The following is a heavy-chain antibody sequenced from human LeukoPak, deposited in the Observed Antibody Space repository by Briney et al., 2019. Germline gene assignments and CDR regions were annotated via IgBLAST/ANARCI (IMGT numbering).Heavy chain of an antibody. CDR3: AKMSLDIAATIIPYIFDY. Sequence: GGSLRLSCAASGFTFSSYAMSWVRQAPGKGLEWVSAISGSGGSTYYADSVKGRFTISRDNSKNTLYLQMNSLRAEDTAVYYCAKMSLDIAATIIPYIFDYWGQGTLVTVSS. CDR2: ISGSGGST. V-gene: IGHV3-23*01. D-gene: IGHD5-12*01. J-gene: IGHJ4*02. CDR1: GFTFSSYA.